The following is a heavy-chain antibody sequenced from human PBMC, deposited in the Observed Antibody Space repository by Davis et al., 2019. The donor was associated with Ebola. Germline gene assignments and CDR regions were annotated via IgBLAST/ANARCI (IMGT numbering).Heavy chain of an antibody. D-gene: IGHD1-7*01. J-gene: IGHJ5*02. CDR3: AREYSWNSNWFDP. V-gene: IGHV1-69*13. Sequence: AASVTVSCKASGGTFSSYAISWVRQAPGQGLEWMGGIIPIFGTANYAQKFQGRVTITADESTSTAYMELSSLRSEDTAVYYCAREYSWNSNWFDPWGQGTLVTVSS. CDR2: IIPIFGTA. CDR1: GGTFSSYA.